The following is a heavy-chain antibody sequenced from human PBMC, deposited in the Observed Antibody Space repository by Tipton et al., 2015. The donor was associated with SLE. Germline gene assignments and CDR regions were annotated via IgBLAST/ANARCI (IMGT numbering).Heavy chain of an antibody. CDR2: ISSSSSYI. CDR3: ATTVARAPG. CDR1: GFTFSSYW. J-gene: IGHJ4*02. V-gene: IGHV3-21*01. D-gene: IGHD2-15*01. Sequence: SLRLSCAASGFTFSSYWMHWVRQAPGKGLEWVSSISSSSSYIYYADSVKGRFTISRDNAKNSLYLQMNSLRAEDTAVYYCATTVARAPGWGQGPLVTVSS.